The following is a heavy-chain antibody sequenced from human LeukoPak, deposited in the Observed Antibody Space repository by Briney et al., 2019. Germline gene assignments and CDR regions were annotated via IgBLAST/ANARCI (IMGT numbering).Heavy chain of an antibody. D-gene: IGHD1-20*01. CDR3: ARGRRTITGPRFDP. Sequence: GGSLRLSCAASGFTFSSYAMHWVRQAPGKGLEYVSAISSNGGSTYYANSVKGRFTISRDNSKNTLYLQMGSLRAEDMAVYYCARGRRTITGPRFDPWGQGTLVTVSS. J-gene: IGHJ5*02. V-gene: IGHV3-64*01. CDR2: ISSNGGST. CDR1: GFTFSSYA.